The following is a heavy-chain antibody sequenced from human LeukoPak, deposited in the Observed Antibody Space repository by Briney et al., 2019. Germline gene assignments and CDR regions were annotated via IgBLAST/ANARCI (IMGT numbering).Heavy chain of an antibody. CDR2: ISPSGST. Sequence: PSQTLSLTCTVSGGSVSSATYYWTWIRQPAGKGLEWIGRISPSGSTNYNPSLKSRVTISVDASKNQFSLKLSSITAADTAVYYCAGGYDFWSGYYSNAFDIWGQGTMVTVSS. V-gene: IGHV4-61*02. J-gene: IGHJ3*02. D-gene: IGHD3-3*01. CDR3: AGGYDFWSGYYSNAFDI. CDR1: GGSVSSATYY.